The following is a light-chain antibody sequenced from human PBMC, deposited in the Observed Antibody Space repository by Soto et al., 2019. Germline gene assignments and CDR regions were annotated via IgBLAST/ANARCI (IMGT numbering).Light chain of an antibody. J-gene: IGKJ2*01. CDR3: QQYNKWPYT. CDR1: QSVSSS. Sequence: EIAMTQFPATLSVSPGERAALSCRASQSVSSSFAWYQQKPGQAPRLLIYGASTRATGVPARFSGSGSGTEFTHTISSLQSEDFAFYYCQQYNKWPYTFGQGTKLEIK. CDR2: GAS. V-gene: IGKV3-15*01.